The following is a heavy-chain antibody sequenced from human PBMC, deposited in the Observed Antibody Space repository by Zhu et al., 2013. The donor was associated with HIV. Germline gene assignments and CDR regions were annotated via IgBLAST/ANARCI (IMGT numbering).Heavy chain of an antibody. Sequence: QVQLVQSGAEVKKPGSSVKVSCKASGGTFSNYAISWVRQAPGQGLEWMGGFIPIFGTTNYAEKFQGRPTISADKSTSTAYMELSSLTSEDTGVYYCARGDYDSSGFDYWGQGTLVTVSS. J-gene: IGHJ4*02. CDR3: ARGDYDSSGFDY. CDR1: GGTFSNYA. V-gene: IGHV1-69*06. D-gene: IGHD3-22*01. CDR2: FIPIFGTT.